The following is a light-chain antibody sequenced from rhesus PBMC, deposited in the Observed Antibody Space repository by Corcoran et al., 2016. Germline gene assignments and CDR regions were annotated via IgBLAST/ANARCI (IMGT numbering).Light chain of an antibody. Sequence: ETVVTQSPATLSLSPGERATLSCRASQSVGNNFAWYQQKPGQAPKILIYGASSRATGIPDSISGSGSGREFTLTISSLEPEDVGVYYCQQYNDWNTFGGGPKVEIK. CDR2: GAS. V-gene: IGKV3-42*01. CDR1: QSVGNN. CDR3: QQYNDWNT. J-gene: IGKJ4*01.